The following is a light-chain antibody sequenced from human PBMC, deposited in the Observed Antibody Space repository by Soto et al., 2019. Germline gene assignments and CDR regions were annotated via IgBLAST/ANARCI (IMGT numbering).Light chain of an antibody. CDR1: TSDVAGYNY. Sequence: QSALTQPASVSGSPGQTVTISCTGTTSDVAGYNYASWYQQHPGEAPKLILYGVTNRPPGISHRFSGSKSGNEASLTVSWRPPDDDADDYCISYTSAITYVFGGGTKLTVL. CDR3: ISYTSAITYV. CDR2: GVT. J-gene: IGLJ2*01. V-gene: IGLV2-14*01.